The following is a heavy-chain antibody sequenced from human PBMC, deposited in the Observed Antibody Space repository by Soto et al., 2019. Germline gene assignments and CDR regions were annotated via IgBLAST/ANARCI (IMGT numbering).Heavy chain of an antibody. J-gene: IGHJ4*02. D-gene: IGHD2-15*01. Sequence: GSLRLSCAASGFTFSSYAMSWVRQAPGKGLEWVSAISGSGGSTYYADSVKGRFTISRDNSKNTLYLQMNSLRAEDTAVYYCAKLRSKYCSGGSCYVDYWGQGTLVTVSS. V-gene: IGHV3-23*01. CDR2: ISGSGGST. CDR1: GFTFSSYA. CDR3: AKLRSKYCSGGSCYVDY.